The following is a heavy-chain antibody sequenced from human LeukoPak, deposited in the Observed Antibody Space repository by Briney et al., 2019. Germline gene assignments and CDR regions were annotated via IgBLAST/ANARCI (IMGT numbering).Heavy chain of an antibody. CDR3: ANGIEYSSSAGDY. J-gene: IGHJ4*02. CDR2: IRGSGGGT. CDR1: GFTFSNYA. V-gene: IGHV3-23*01. Sequence: QPGGSLRLSCAASGFTFSNYAMSWVRQAPGKGLEWVSAIRGSGGGTYYADSVKGRFTISRDNSKNTLYLQMHSLRAEDTAVYYCANGIEYSSSAGDYWGQGTLVTVSS. D-gene: IGHD6-6*01.